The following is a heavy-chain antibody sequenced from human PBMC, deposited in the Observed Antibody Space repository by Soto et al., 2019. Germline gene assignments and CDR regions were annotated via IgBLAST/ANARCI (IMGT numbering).Heavy chain of an antibody. Sequence: ASVKVSCKASGYTFTSYAMHWVRQAPGQRLEWMGWINAGNGNTKYSRKFQGRVTITRDTSAGTAYMELSSLRSEDTAVYYCARKYCGGDCYSYYYGMDVWGQGTTVTVSS. D-gene: IGHD2-21*02. CDR1: GYTFTSYA. V-gene: IGHV1-3*01. CDR2: INAGNGNT. J-gene: IGHJ6*02. CDR3: ARKYCGGDCYSYYYGMDV.